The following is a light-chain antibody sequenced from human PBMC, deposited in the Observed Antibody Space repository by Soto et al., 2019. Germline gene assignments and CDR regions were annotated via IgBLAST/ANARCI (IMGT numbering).Light chain of an antibody. CDR3: SSYASSSTLVV. CDR2: DVS. Sequence: QSALTQPASVSGSPGQSITISCTGTSGDVGGYNYVSWYQQHPGKAPKLIIYDVSNRPSGVSNRFSGSKSGNTASLTISGLQPEDEADYYCSSYASSSTLVVFGGGTKLTVL. J-gene: IGLJ2*01. CDR1: SGDVGGYNY. V-gene: IGLV2-14*01.